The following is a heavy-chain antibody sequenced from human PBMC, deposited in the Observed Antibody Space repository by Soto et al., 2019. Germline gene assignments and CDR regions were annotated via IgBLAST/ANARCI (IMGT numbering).Heavy chain of an antibody. V-gene: IGHV1-18*04. D-gene: IGHD3-22*01. CDR3: ARVDYYDRSGYYGY. Sequence: QVQLVQSGAEVKKPGASVQVSCKASGYTFTIYGISWVRRAPGQGLEWVGWISGYNGNTDYAQHLQDRVTLTTDASTSSGYMELRSLSSDDTAVYYCARVDYYDRSGYYGYWGQGTLITVSS. J-gene: IGHJ4*02. CDR1: GYTFTIYG. CDR2: ISGYNGNT.